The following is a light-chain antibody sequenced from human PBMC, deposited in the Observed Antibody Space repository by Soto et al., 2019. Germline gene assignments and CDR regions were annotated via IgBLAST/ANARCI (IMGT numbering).Light chain of an antibody. Sequence: DSQMSQAPSTVSGPVGDRVTITGRASKTISSWLAWYQQKPGKAPKLLIYKASTLKSGVPSRFSGSGSATEFTLPISSLQPDDFATYYCQHYTNYPWTFGQGTKVDI. CDR2: KAS. V-gene: IGKV1-5*03. CDR1: KTISSW. CDR3: QHYTNYPWT. J-gene: IGKJ1*01.